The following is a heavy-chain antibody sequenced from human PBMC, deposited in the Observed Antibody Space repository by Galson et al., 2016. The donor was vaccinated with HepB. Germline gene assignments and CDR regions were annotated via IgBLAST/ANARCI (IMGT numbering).Heavy chain of an antibody. CDR2: ISSSSTI. CDR3: ARTLFSSGGYWYFDY. D-gene: IGHD1-26*01. V-gene: IGHV3-48*02. Sequence: SLRLSCAASGFTFSRYTMNWVRQAPGKGLEWVSYISSSSTIYYADSVKGRFTISRDNAKNSLYLQVNSLRDEDTAVYYCARTLFSSGGYWYFDYWGQGTLVTVSS. CDR1: GFTFSRYT. J-gene: IGHJ4*02.